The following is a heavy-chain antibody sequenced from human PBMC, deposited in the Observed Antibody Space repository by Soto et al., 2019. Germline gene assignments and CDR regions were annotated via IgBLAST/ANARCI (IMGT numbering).Heavy chain of an antibody. Sequence: EVQLVESGGGLVQPGGSLRLSCAASGFTFSSYWMSWVRQAPGKGLEWVANIKQDGSEKYYVDSVKGRFTXXXXNAKXXXXXXXXXXRAEDTAVYYCARGDPFDYWGQGTLVTVSS. D-gene: IGHD2-21*02. CDR3: ARGDPFDY. V-gene: IGHV3-7*01. J-gene: IGHJ4*02. CDR1: GFTFSSYW. CDR2: IKQDGSEK.